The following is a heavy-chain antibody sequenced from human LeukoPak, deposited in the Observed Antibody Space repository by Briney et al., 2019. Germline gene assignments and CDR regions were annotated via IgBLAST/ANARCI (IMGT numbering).Heavy chain of an antibody. J-gene: IGHJ5*02. CDR2: IYTSGST. CDR1: GGSFSGYY. Sequence: PSETLSLTCAVYGGSFSGYYWSWIRQPPGKGLEWIGRIYTSGSTNYNPSLKSRVTISVDTSKNQFSLKLSSVTAADTAVYYCARGNYDFWSGYLGDWFDPWGQGTLVTVSS. D-gene: IGHD3-3*01. CDR3: ARGNYDFWSGYLGDWFDP. V-gene: IGHV4-59*10.